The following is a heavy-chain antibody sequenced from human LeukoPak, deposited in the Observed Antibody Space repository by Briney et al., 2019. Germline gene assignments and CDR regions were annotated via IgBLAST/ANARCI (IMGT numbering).Heavy chain of an antibody. CDR2: IYYSGST. Sequence: PSETLSLTCTVSGGSISSYCWSWIRQPPGKGLEWIGYIYYSGSTNYNPSLKSRVTISVDTSKNQFSLKLSSVTAADTAVYYCARHFRLYYFDYWGQGTLVTVSS. CDR3: ARHFRLYYFDY. J-gene: IGHJ4*02. CDR1: GGSISSYC. V-gene: IGHV4-59*08. D-gene: IGHD6-19*01.